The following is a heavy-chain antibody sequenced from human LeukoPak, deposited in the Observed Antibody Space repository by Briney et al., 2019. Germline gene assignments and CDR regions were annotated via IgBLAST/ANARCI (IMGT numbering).Heavy chain of an antibody. CDR1: GGSISSGNYY. CDR3: ASYGSRSYRFDP. D-gene: IGHD3-10*01. J-gene: IGHJ5*02. CDR2: IHHSGST. Sequence: SETLSLTCTVSGGSISSGNYYWSWIRQHPGKGLEWIGYIHHSGSTYYNPSLKSRVIISVDTSKNQFSLKLNSVTAADTAVCYCASYGSRSYRFDPWGQGTLVTVSS. V-gene: IGHV4-31*03.